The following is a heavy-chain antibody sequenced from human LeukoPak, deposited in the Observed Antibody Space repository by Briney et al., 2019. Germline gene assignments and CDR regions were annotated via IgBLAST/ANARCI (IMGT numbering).Heavy chain of an antibody. J-gene: IGHJ5*02. CDR1: GYTFTGYY. CDR3: ARVARRDIAVVPAAIVWFDP. Sequence: ASVKVSRKASGYTFTGYYMHWVRQAPGQGLEWMGWINPNSGGTNYAQKFQGRVTMTRDTSISTAYMELSRLRSDDTAVYYCARVARRDIAVVPAAIVWFDPWGQGTLVTVSS. D-gene: IGHD2-2*01. CDR2: INPNSGGT. V-gene: IGHV1-2*02.